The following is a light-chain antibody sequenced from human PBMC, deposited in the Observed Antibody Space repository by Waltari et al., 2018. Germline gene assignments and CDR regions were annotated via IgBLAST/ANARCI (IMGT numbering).Light chain of an antibody. CDR2: QAN. CDR1: SGSLPTTSY. Sequence: QTVVTQEPSLSVSPGGTVPLTCALSSGSLPTTSYATCYQQPPGQAPRTLVYQANVRSSAVPDRFSGSILGNTAALTITGAQADDESDYYCALYMGSGIWVFGGGTRLTV. V-gene: IGLV8-61*01. J-gene: IGLJ3*02. CDR3: ALYMGSGIWV.